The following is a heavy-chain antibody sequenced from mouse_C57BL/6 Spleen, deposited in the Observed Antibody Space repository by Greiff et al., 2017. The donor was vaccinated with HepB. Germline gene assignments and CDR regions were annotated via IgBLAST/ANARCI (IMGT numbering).Heavy chain of an antibody. D-gene: IGHD3-2*02. CDR1: GYTFTDYE. Sequence: LVESGAELVRPGASVTLSCKASGYTFTDYEMHWVKQTPVHGLEWIGAIDPETGGTAYNQKFKGKAILTADKSSSTAYMELRSLTSEDSAVYYCTREAQATGYWGQGTTLTVSS. V-gene: IGHV1-15*01. CDR3: TREAQATGY. J-gene: IGHJ2*01. CDR2: IDPETGGT.